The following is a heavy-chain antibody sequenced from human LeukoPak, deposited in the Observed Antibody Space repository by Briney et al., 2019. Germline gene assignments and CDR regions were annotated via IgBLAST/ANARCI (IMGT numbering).Heavy chain of an antibody. D-gene: IGHD1-26*01. V-gene: IGHV1-2*02. CDR3: ARDNSVGDTAWWFDP. CDR1: GYTFTGYY. J-gene: IGHJ5*02. Sequence: ASVKVSCKASGYTFTGYYMHWVRQAPGQGLEWMGWINPNSGGTNYAQKFQGRVTMTRDTSISTAYMELSRLRSDDTAVYYCARDNSVGDTAWWFDPWGQGTLVTVSS. CDR2: INPNSGGT.